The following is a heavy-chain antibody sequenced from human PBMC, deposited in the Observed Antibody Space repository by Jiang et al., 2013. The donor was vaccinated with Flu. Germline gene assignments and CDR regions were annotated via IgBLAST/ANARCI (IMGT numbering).Heavy chain of an antibody. V-gene: IGHV1-3*01. CDR3: ARTRSGWYFDY. J-gene: IGHJ4*02. Sequence: YSQKFQGRVTITRDTSASTAYMELSSLRSEDTAVYYCARTRSGWYFDYWGQGTLVTVSS. D-gene: IGHD6-19*01.